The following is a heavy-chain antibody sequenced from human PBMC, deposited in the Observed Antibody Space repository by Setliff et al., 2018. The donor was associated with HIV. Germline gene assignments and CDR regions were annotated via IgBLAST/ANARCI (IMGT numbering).Heavy chain of an antibody. J-gene: IGHJ4*02. CDR2: IQQDGSGK. CDR3: ARDPGSSSFDY. CDR1: GFSFRTYW. D-gene: IGHD6-19*01. V-gene: IGHV3-7*03. Sequence: GGSLRLSCAVSGFSFRTYWMSWVRQAPGKGLEWVANIQQDGSGKYYVDSVKGRFTISRDNAKNLVFLQMSSLRAEDTAAYYCARDPGSSSFDYWGQGTPVTVSS.